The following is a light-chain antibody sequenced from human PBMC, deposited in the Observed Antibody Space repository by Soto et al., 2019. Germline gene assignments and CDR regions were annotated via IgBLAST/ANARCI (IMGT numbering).Light chain of an antibody. CDR2: DVT. V-gene: IGLV2-8*01. Sequence: QSALTQPPSASGSPGQSVTVSCTGIGGDLRDSKYVSWYQQHPGKAPKLIIYDVTKRPSGVPDRFSGSKSGNTASLTVSGLQAEDEADYFCLTGNNYRVFGTGTKLTVL. CDR1: GGDLRDSKY. CDR3: LTGNNYRV. J-gene: IGLJ1*01.